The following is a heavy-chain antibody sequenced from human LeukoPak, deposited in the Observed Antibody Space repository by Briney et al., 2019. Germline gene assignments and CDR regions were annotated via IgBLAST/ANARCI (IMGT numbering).Heavy chain of an antibody. CDR1: GFTVSSNY. CDR2: IYSGGST. V-gene: IGHV3-53*01. D-gene: IGHD1-1*01. J-gene: IGHJ6*03. Sequence: GGSLRLSCAASGFTVSSNYMSWVRQAPGKGLEWVSVIYSGGSTYYADSVKGRFTISRDNSKNTLYLQMNSLRAEDTAVYYCARGTTGDSWAIGHYYYYMDVWGKGTTVTVSS. CDR3: ARGTTGDSWAIGHYYYYMDV.